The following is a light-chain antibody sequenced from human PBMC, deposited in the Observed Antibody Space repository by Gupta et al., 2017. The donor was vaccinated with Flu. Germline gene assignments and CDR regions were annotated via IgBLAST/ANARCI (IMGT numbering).Light chain of an antibody. V-gene: IGKV1-5*01. CDR3: HQYNNYPIT. CDR2: AAS. J-gene: IGKJ4*01. Sequence: DTQLTQSPSTLSASVGDRVTITCRASQNINTLLAWCQQKPGKAPKLLIYAASNFQSGVPSRFSGSGSGTEFTLTISSLQPDDVATYYCHQYNNYPITFGGGTTVEIK. CDR1: QNINTL.